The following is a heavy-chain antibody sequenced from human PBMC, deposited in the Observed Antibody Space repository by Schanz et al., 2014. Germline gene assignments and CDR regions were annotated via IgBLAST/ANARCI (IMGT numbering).Heavy chain of an antibody. D-gene: IGHD3-16*01. CDR1: GFTFSKYG. CDR3: AKDLYNYGIFDS. V-gene: IGHV3-33*06. CDR2: IWYNGSNK. Sequence: QVQLVESGGGVVQPGRSLRLSCAASGFTFSKYGVHWVRQAPGKGLEWVAVIWYNGSNKYYADSVKGRFTISRDNSRKTPYLQMNSLRADDTAVYYCAKDLYNYGIFDSWGQGTLVTVSS. J-gene: IGHJ5*01.